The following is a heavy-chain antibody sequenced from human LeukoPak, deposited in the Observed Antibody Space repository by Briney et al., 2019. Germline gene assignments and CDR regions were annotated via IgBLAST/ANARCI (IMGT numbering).Heavy chain of an antibody. CDR3: AKGKSPHIVVVTAVDY. CDR1: GFTFDDYA. V-gene: IGHV3-43*02. D-gene: IGHD2-21*02. Sequence: PVGSLRLSCAASGFTFDDYAMHWVRQAPGKGLEWVSLISGDGGSTYYADSVKGRFTISRDNSKNSLYLQMNSLRTEDTALYYCAKGKSPHIVVVTAVDYWGQGTLVTVSS. CDR2: ISGDGGST. J-gene: IGHJ4*02.